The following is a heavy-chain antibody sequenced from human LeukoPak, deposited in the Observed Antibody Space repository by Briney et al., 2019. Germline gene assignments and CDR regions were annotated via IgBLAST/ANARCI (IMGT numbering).Heavy chain of an antibody. V-gene: IGHV3-53*05. CDR2: IYSDRST. Sequence: GGSLRLSCAASGFTVSSNYMSWVRQAPGKGLEWVSVIYSDRSTYYADSVKGRLTISRDNSKNTLYLQMNSLRAEDTAVYYCARGGYSGSLHFDPWGQGTLVTVSS. CDR3: ARGGYSGSLHFDP. J-gene: IGHJ5*02. CDR1: GFTVSSNY. D-gene: IGHD1-26*01.